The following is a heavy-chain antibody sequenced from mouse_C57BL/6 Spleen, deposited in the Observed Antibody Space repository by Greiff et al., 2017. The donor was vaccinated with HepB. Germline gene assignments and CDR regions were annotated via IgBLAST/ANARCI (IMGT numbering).Heavy chain of an antibody. V-gene: IGHV5-9-1*02. CDR2: ISSGGDYI. Sequence: EVKLEESGEGLVKPGGSLKLSCAASGFTFSSYAMSWVRQTPEKRLEWVAYISSGGDYIYYADTVKGRFTISRDNARNTLYLQMSSLKSEDTAMYYCTRDHGYYGSSYYFDYWGQGTTLTVSS. CDR3: TRDHGYYGSSYYFDY. D-gene: IGHD1-1*01. CDR1: GFTFSSYA. J-gene: IGHJ2*01.